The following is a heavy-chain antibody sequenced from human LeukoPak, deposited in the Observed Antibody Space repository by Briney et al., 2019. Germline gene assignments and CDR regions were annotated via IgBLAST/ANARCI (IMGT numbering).Heavy chain of an antibody. D-gene: IGHD3-10*01. J-gene: IGHJ4*02. V-gene: IGHV3-66*02. CDR2: IYSGGST. Sequence: TGGSLRLSCAASGFTVSSNYMSWVRQAPGKGLEWVSVIYSGGSTYYADSVKGRFTISRDNSKNTLYLQMNSLRAEDTAVYYCLITMVRGNYFDYWGQGTLVTV. CDR1: GFTVSSNY. CDR3: LITMVRGNYFDY.